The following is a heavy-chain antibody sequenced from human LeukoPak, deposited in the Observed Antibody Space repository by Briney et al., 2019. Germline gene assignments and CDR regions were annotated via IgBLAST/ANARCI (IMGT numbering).Heavy chain of an antibody. CDR1: GGSISSGGYY. CDR3: ARDRGQHGHDWFDP. V-gene: IGHV4-31*03. J-gene: IGHJ5*02. D-gene: IGHD6-13*01. CDR2: IYYSGST. Sequence: SQTLSLTCTVSGGSISSGGYYWSWIRQHPGKGPEWIGYIYYSGSTYYNPSLKSRVTISVDTSKNQFSLKLSSVTAADTAVYYCARDRGQHGHDWFDPWGREPWSPSPQ.